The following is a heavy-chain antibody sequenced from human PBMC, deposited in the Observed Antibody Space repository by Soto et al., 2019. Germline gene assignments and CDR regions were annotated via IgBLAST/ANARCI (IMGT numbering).Heavy chain of an antibody. J-gene: IGHJ6*02. CDR2: IYYSGST. Sequence: SETLSPTCTVSGGSISSGDYYWSWIRQPPGKGLEWIGYIYYSGSTYYNPSLKSRVTISVDTSKNQFSLKLSSVTAADTAVYYCARDRRGYDFWSGYYPDYYYYGMDVWGQGTTVTVSS. CDR3: ARDRRGYDFWSGYYPDYYYYGMDV. D-gene: IGHD3-3*01. CDR1: GGSISSGDYY. V-gene: IGHV4-30-4*01.